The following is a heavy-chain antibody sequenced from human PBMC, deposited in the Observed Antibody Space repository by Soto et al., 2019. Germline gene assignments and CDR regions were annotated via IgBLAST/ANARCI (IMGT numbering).Heavy chain of an antibody. V-gene: IGHV4-39*01. CDR2: IHYSGST. J-gene: IGHJ4*02. CDR3: ASQHYYDSSGYYVVY. Sequence: SETLSLTCTVSGGSISRNIYYWVLIRQPPGKGLEWIGNIHYSGSTYYDSSLKSRVTISVDTSKNQFSLKLSSVTAADTAVYYCASQHYYDSSGYYVVYWGQGTLVTVS. CDR1: GGSISRNIYY. D-gene: IGHD3-22*01.